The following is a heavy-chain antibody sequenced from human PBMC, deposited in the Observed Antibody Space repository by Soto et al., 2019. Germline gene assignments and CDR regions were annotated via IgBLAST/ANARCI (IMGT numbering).Heavy chain of an antibody. V-gene: IGHV1-18*01. J-gene: IGHJ5*02. CDR2: ISAYNGNT. Sequence: QVQLLQSGAEVKKPGASVKVSCKASGYTFTSYGISWVRQAPGQGLEWMGWISAYNGNTNYAQKLQGKVTMTTDTSTSTAYMELRSLRSDDTAVYYCARDWGYDSSSNGDWFNPWGQGTLVTVSS. CDR3: ARDWGYDSSSNGDWFNP. CDR1: GYTFTSYG. D-gene: IGHD3-22*01.